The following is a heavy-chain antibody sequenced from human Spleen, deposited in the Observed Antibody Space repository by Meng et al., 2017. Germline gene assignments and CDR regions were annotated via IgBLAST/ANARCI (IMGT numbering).Heavy chain of an antibody. CDR1: GFTLSSYV. D-gene: IGHD2-21*02. J-gene: IGHJ6*02. CDR3: AREISMSVTAYYYGMDV. CDR2: ISYDGSNG. V-gene: IGHV3-30*03. Sequence: GESLKTSCAAPGFTLSSYVMHWVRQAPGKGLEWVTLISYDGSNGYYADPVKGRFTISRDNSKNTLYLQMNNLRDEDTAVYCCAREISMSVTAYYYGMDVWGQGTTVTVSS.